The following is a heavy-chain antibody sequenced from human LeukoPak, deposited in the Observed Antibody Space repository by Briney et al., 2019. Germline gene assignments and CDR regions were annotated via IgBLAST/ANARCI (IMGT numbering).Heavy chain of an antibody. CDR1: GFTFSSFW. J-gene: IGHJ4*02. Sequence: GGSLRLSCAASGFTFSSFWIYWVRHAPGKGLVRVSRINSDGSETMYADSVKGRFTISRDNAKNTLYLEMNTLRAEDTAVYYCARVRMGDDFNPFDYWGQGTLVTVCS. CDR2: INSDGSET. D-gene: IGHD3-16*01. CDR3: ARVRMGDDFNPFDY. V-gene: IGHV3-74*03.